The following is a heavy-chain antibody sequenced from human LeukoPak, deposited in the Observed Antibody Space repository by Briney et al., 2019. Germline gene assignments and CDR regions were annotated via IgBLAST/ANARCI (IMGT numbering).Heavy chain of an antibody. CDR3: ARGGSRFGSDAFDI. CDR2: IYHGGTT. V-gene: IGHV4-30-2*01. Sequence: SETLSLTCAVSGGSISSGGYSWSWIRQPPGKGLEWIGYIYHGGTTSHNPSLKSRVTISVDRSKNQFSLKLSSLTAADTAVYCCARGGSRFGSDAFDIWGQGTMVTVSS. J-gene: IGHJ3*02. CDR1: GGSISSGGYS. D-gene: IGHD3-10*01.